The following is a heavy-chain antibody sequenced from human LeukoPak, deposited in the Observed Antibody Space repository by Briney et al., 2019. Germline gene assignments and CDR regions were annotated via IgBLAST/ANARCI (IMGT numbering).Heavy chain of an antibody. J-gene: IGHJ6*02. CDR2: IYPGDSDT. Sequence: PGESLKISCKGSGYSFTSYWIGWVRQMPGKGLEWMGIIYPGDSDTRYSPSFQGQVTISADKSISTAYLQWSSLKASDTAMYYSARQVSAPDYYYYGMDVWGQETTVTVSS. D-gene: IGHD6-25*01. CDR3: ARQVSAPDYYYYGMDV. CDR1: GYSFTSYW. V-gene: IGHV5-51*01.